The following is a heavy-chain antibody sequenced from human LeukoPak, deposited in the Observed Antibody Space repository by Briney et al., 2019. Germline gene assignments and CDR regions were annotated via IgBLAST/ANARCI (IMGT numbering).Heavy chain of an antibody. Sequence: GRSLILSCAASGFTFSSDGMHWGRQAPGKGLEWVAVIWYDGSNKYYADSVKGRFTISRDNYKNTLYLQMNRLRAEDTAVYYCARGGYYDSSGYYLDYWGQGTLVTVSS. J-gene: IGHJ4*02. D-gene: IGHD3-22*01. CDR2: IWYDGSNK. CDR1: GFTFSSDG. CDR3: ARGGYYDSSGYYLDY. V-gene: IGHV3-33*01.